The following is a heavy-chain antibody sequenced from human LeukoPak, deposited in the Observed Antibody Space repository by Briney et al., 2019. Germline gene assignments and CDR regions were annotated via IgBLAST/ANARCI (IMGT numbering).Heavy chain of an antibody. CDR3: ASRGYIFGQTIY. CDR1: GFTFSSYA. V-gene: IGHV3-23*01. J-gene: IGHJ4*02. D-gene: IGHD5-12*01. Sequence: PGGSLRLSCAASGFTFSSYAMSWVRQAPGKGLEWVSAISGGGGSTYYADAVKGRFTISRDNSKNTLYLQMNSLRAEDTAVYYCASRGYIFGQTIYWGQGTLVTVSS. CDR2: ISGGGGST.